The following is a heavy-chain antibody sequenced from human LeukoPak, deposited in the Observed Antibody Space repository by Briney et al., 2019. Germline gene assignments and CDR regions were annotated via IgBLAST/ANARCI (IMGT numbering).Heavy chain of an antibody. CDR2: VSGSGGST. CDR1: GFTFSSYA. Sequence: GGSLRLSCAASGFTFSSYAMSWVRQAPGKGLEWVSAVSGSGGSTYYADSVKGRFTISRDNSKNTLYLQMNSLRAEDTAVYYCAKDLGIAAAGTGWVYWGQGTLVTVSS. J-gene: IGHJ4*02. V-gene: IGHV3-23*01. CDR3: AKDLGIAAAGTGWVY. D-gene: IGHD6-13*01.